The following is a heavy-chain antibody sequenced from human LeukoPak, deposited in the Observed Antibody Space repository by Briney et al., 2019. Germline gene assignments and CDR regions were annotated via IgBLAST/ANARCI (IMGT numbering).Heavy chain of an antibody. D-gene: IGHD3-22*01. CDR1: GFRFSNYD. Sequence: GGSLRLSCTASGFRFSNYDMNRVRQAPGKGLVGVTDISGGGRRANYADSVKGRFTISRENSKNTPYLQMNSLRAENTAVYYCAHTDSYYFDSGMVSWGQGALVTVSS. V-gene: IGHV3-23*01. CDR2: ISGGGRRA. CDR3: AHTDSYYFDSGMVS. J-gene: IGHJ5*02.